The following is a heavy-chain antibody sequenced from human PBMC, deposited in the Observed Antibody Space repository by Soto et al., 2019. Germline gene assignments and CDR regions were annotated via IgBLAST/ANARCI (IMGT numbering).Heavy chain of an antibody. Sequence: GGSLRLSCAASGFSFSSYAMTWVRQTPGKGLEWVSTISSSGGTTYYADSVKGRFTISRDNSKNTLFLQMNSLRAEDTAIYYCVKRDDSGGPRGAAFIYWGTGALVTVSS. CDR2: ISSSGGTT. D-gene: IGHD3-22*01. V-gene: IGHV3-23*01. CDR3: VKRDDSGGPRGAAFIY. CDR1: GFSFSSYA. J-gene: IGHJ4*01.